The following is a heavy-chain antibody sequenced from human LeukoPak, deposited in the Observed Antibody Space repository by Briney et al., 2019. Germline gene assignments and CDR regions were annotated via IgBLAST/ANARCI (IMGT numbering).Heavy chain of an antibody. Sequence: GGSLRLSCAASGFTFSSYAMHWVRQAPGKGLEWVAVISYDGSNKYYADSVKGRFTISRDNSMNTLYLQMNSLRAEDTAVYYCARDTLYGSGSLSFDYWGQGTLVTVSS. CDR1: GFTFSSYA. V-gene: IGHV3-30*01. J-gene: IGHJ4*02. CDR3: ARDTLYGSGSLSFDY. CDR2: ISYDGSNK. D-gene: IGHD3-10*01.